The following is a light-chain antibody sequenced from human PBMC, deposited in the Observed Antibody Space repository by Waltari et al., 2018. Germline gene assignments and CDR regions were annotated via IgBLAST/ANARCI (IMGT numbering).Light chain of an antibody. CDR1: RDIDTY. J-gene: IGKJ4*01. CDR3: QQCSTRPFT. V-gene: IGKV1-33*01. CDR2: DAD. Sequence: DVQMTQSPSSLSASVGDRITITCQATRDIDTYLNWYQHKPGKAPKLLIYDADTLQRGVPSRFSGSGSGTHFSFTINNLQPDDFATYYCQQCSTRPFTFGGGT.